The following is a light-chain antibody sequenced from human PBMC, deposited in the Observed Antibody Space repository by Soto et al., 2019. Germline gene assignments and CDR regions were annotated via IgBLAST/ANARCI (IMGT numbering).Light chain of an antibody. V-gene: IGLV2-14*01. CDR2: EVT. J-gene: IGLJ2*01. Sequence: QSVLNQPASVSGSPGQSITISCTGTRSDVGPYNFVSWYQFHPGRAPKLIIYEVTIRPSGVSNRFSGSKSGNTASLTISGVQAEDEADYSCSSCTHGAHYVVGRGTKLTV. CDR1: RSDVGPYNF. CDR3: SSCTHGAHYV.